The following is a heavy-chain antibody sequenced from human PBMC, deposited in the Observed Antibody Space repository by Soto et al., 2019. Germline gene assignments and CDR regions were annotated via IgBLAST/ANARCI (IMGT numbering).Heavy chain of an antibody. J-gene: IGHJ6*03. CDR2: ISGSGGST. D-gene: IGHD2-2*01. CDR1: GFTFSSYA. Sequence: GSLRLSCAASGFTFSSYAMSWVRQAPGKGLEWVSAISGSGGSTYYADSVKGRFTISRDNSKNTLYLQMNSLRAEDTAVYYCAKDEVVPAANYYYYYMDVWGKGTTVTVSS. CDR3: AKDEVVPAANYYYYYMDV. V-gene: IGHV3-23*01.